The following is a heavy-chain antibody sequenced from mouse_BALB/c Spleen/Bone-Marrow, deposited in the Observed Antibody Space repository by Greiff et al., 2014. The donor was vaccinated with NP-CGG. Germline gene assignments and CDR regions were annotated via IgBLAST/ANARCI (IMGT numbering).Heavy chain of an antibody. J-gene: IGHJ4*01. CDR3: SRGATMITTGDAMDY. Sequence: VQLQQSGPELVQPGASMKISCKASGYSFTDYTMNWVKKSHGKNLEWIGLINPYNGGTDYSQKFKGKATLTVDKSSSTAYMELLSLTSEDSAVYYCSRGATMITTGDAMDYWGQGTSDTVSS. V-gene: IGHV1-18*01. CDR2: INPYNGGT. D-gene: IGHD2-4*01. CDR1: GYSFTDYT.